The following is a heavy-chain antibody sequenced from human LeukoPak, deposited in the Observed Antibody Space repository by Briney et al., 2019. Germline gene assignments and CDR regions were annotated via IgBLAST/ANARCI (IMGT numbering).Heavy chain of an antibody. V-gene: IGHV3-9*01. CDR3: AKDMADV. CDR2: ISWNSGSI. CDR1: GFTFDDYA. Sequence: GRSLRLSRAASGFTFDDYAMHWVRQAPGKGLEWVSGISWNSGSIGYADSVKGRFSISRDNAKNSLYLQMNSLRAEDTALYYCAKDMADVWGQGTTVTVSS. J-gene: IGHJ6*02.